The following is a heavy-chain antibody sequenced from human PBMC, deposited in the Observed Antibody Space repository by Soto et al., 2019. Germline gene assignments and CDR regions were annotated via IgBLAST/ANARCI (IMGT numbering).Heavy chain of an antibody. CDR2: IYNSRNT. CDR1: GGSIISSSYY. V-gene: IGHV4-39*01. D-gene: IGHD4-17*01. CDR3: ASPVDYGGNSGHAFDI. Sequence: QVQLQESGPGLVKPSETLSLTCTVSGGSIISSSYYWGWIRQPPGKGLEWIGNIYNSRNTYYNPSLKSRVTISADTSKNQFSLKLSSVTAADTAVYYCASPVDYGGNSGHAFDIWGQGTTVSVSS. J-gene: IGHJ3*02.